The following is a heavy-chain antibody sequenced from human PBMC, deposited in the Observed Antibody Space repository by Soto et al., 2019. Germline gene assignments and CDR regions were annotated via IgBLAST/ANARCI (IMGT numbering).Heavy chain of an antibody. J-gene: IGHJ3*02. Sequence: ASVKVSCKASGYTFTSYGISWVRQAPGQGLGWMGWISAYNGNTNYAQKLQGRVTMTTDTSTSTAYMELRSLRSDDTAVYYCARKDSLGYCSSTNCYGLVRHGAFEIWGQGSMVTVSS. D-gene: IGHD2-2*01. V-gene: IGHV1-18*01. CDR2: ISAYNGNT. CDR3: ARKDSLGYCSSTNCYGLVRHGAFEI. CDR1: GYTFTSYG.